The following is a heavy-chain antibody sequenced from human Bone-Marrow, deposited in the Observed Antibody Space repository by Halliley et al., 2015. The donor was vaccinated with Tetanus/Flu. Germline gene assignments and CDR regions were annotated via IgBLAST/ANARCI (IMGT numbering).Heavy chain of an antibody. CDR2: ISSSSSYT. D-gene: IGHD5-18*01. CDR3: ARSGFTYDFDY. J-gene: IGHJ4*02. Sequence: EGVSFISSSSSYTDYADSVRGRFSISRDNAKNSLYLQMNSLRAEDTAVYYCARSGFTYDFDYWGQGTLVTVSS. V-gene: IGHV3-11*03.